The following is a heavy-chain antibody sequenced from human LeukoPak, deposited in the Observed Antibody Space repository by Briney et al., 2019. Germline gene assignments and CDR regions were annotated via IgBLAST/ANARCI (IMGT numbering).Heavy chain of an antibody. D-gene: IGHD2-2*01. Sequence: GGSLRLSCAASGFAFSHYWMSWVRQAPGKGLEWLANIRQDGSDNYYVDSVKGRFTFSRDNARNSMYMQMNSLRAEDTAVYYCARGYCSSTSCYFYYYYMDVWGKGTTVTISS. J-gene: IGHJ6*03. CDR2: IRQDGSDN. CDR1: GFAFSHYW. CDR3: ARGYCSSTSCYFYYYYMDV. V-gene: IGHV3-7*04.